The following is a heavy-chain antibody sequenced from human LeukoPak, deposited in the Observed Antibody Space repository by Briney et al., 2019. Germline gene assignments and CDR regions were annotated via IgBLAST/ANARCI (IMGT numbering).Heavy chain of an antibody. Sequence: GGSLRLSCAASGFTFGSYWMHWVRHAPGKGLMWVSRINSDGSSITYADSVKGRFTISRDNAKNTLYLQMNSLRVEDTAVYYCVREGRVSGYDFDYWGQGDLVTVSS. CDR3: VREGRVSGYDFDY. D-gene: IGHD5-12*01. CDR2: INSDGSSI. CDR1: GFTFGSYW. J-gene: IGHJ4*02. V-gene: IGHV3-74*03.